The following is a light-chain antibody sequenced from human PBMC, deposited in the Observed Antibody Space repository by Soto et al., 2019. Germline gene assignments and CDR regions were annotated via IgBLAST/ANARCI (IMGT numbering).Light chain of an antibody. V-gene: IGLV2-14*01. CDR3: SSYTSSSTAQV. J-gene: IGLJ1*01. CDR1: SSDVGGYKY. Sequence: QSALTQPASVSGSPGQSITISCTGTSSDVGGYKYVSWYQQHPGKASKLMIYDVSNRPSGVSNRFSGSKSGNTASLNISGLQAEDEADYYCSSYTSSSTAQVFGTGTKPTVL. CDR2: DVS.